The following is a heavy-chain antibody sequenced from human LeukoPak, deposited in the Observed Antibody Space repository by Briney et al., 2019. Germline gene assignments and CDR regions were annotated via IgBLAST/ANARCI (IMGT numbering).Heavy chain of an antibody. V-gene: IGHV3-9*01. CDR2: ISWNSGNI. CDR3: TTGDGTKFDS. D-gene: IGHD4-17*01. J-gene: IGHJ4*02. Sequence: GGSLRLSCAASGFTFDDYAMHWVRKAPGKGLEWVSGISWNSGNIGYADSVKGRFTISRDNAKNSLYLQMNSLRAEDTALYYCTTGDGTKFDSWVQGTLVTVSS. CDR1: GFTFDDYA.